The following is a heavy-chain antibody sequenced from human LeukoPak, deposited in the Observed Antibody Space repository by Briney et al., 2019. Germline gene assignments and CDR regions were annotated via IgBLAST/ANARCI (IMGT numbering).Heavy chain of an antibody. Sequence: GGSLRLSCAASGFTFSGYSMNWVRQAPGKGLEWVSSISSSSSYIYYADSVKGRFTISRDNAKNSLYPQMNSLRAEDTAVYYCARDNTPYYYGSGSYLYFDYWGQGTLVTVSS. CDR1: GFTFSGYS. CDR2: ISSSSSYI. CDR3: ARDNTPYYYGSGSYLYFDY. V-gene: IGHV3-21*01. D-gene: IGHD3-10*01. J-gene: IGHJ4*02.